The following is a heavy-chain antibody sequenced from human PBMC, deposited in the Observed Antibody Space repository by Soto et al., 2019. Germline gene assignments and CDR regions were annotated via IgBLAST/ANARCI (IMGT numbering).Heavy chain of an antibody. J-gene: IGHJ4*02. CDR1: GFTFGDYA. V-gene: IGHV3-30*18. D-gene: IGHD3-10*01. Sequence: PGGSLRLSCAASGFTFGDYAMHWVRQAPGKGLEWVAVISYDGSNKYYADSVKGRITISRDNPKNTLYLQMSSLRSDDTAVYYCAKDLGYYGSGSYFDYWGQGTLVTVSS. CDR2: ISYDGSNK. CDR3: AKDLGYYGSGSYFDY.